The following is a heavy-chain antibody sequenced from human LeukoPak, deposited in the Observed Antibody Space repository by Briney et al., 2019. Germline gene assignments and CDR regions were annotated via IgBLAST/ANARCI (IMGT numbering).Heavy chain of an antibody. D-gene: IGHD3/OR15-3a*01. CDR1: GYSISSGYY. J-gene: IGHJ3*02. V-gene: IGHV4-38-2*02. CDR3: AGRKTGYYTLAFDI. CDR2: INHSGST. Sequence: SETLSLTCTVSGYSISSGYYWSWIRQPPGKGLEWIGEINHSGSTNYNPSLKSRVTISVDTSKNQFSLKLSSVTAADTAVYYCAGRKTGYYTLAFDIWAKGQWSPSLQ.